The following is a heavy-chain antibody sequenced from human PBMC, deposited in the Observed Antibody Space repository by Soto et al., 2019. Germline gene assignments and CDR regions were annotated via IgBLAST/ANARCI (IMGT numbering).Heavy chain of an antibody. V-gene: IGHV3-15*01. J-gene: IGHJ4*02. CDR2: IKSKTDDGTT. CDR3: ATVHYDILTGHLDF. Sequence: VQLVESGGGLVKPGGSLRLSCAASGFTFSNAWMSWVRQAPGKGLEWVGRIKSKTDDGTTDYAAPVKDRFTISRDDSKNTLYLQMNSLKTEDTAVYYCATVHYDILTGHLDFWGQGTLVTVSS. D-gene: IGHD3-9*01. CDR1: GFTFSNAW.